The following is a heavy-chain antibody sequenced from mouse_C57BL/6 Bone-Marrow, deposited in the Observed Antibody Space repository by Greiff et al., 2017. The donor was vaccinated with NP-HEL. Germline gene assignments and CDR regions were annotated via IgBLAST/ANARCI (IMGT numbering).Heavy chain of an antibody. V-gene: IGHV1-54*01. CDR2: INPGSGGT. J-gene: IGHJ4*01. CDR1: GYAFTNYL. Sequence: VQLQESGAELVRPGTSVKVSCKASGYAFTNYLIEWVKQRPGQGLEWIGVINPGSGGTNYNEKFKGKATLTADKSSSTAYMQLSSLTSEDSAVYFCARLVTTGRNAMDDWGQGTSVTVAS. CDR3: ARLVTTGRNAMDD. D-gene: IGHD2-2*01.